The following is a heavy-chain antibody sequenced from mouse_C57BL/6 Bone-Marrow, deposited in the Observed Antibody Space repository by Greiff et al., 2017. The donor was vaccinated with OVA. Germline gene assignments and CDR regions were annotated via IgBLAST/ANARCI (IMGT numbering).Heavy chain of an antibody. CDR3: ARNYYGSSSAWFAY. Sequence: QVQLKQPGAELVKPGASVKLSCKASGYTFTSYWMHWVKQRPGRGLEWIGRIDPNSGGTTYNEKFKSKATLTVDKPSSTAYMQLSSLTSEDSAVYYCARNYYGSSSAWFAYWGQGTLVTVSA. CDR2: IDPNSGGT. D-gene: IGHD1-1*01. V-gene: IGHV1-72*01. J-gene: IGHJ3*01. CDR1: GYTFTSYW.